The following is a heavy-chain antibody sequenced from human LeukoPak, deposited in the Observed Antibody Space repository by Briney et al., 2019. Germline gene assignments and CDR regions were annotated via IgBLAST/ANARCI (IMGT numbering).Heavy chain of an antibody. D-gene: IGHD1-26*01. V-gene: IGHV5-51*01. J-gene: IGHJ4*02. CDR2: IYPDDSDI. Sequence: GESLQISCKGSGYSFISNWIGWVRQLPGKGLEWMGIIYPDDSDIRYSPSFQGQVTISADKSISTAYLQWSSLKASDTAIYYCAILVGATRHFDYWGQGTLVTVSS. CDR1: GYSFISNW. CDR3: AILVGATRHFDY.